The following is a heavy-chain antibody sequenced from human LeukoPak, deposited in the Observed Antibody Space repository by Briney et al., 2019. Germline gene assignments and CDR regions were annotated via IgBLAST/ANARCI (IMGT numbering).Heavy chain of an antibody. CDR3: AKNSLSYGDYAGLVDI. CDR2: VGYDGSNK. D-gene: IGHD4-17*01. CDR1: GFTFSTYG. J-gene: IGHJ3*02. Sequence: GGSLRLSCAASGFTFSTYGMHWVRQAPGKGLEWVAFVGYDGSNKYYADSVKGRFTISRDNSKNTLYLQMNNLTPENTAVYYCAKNSLSYGDYAGLVDIRGQGTMVTVSS. V-gene: IGHV3-30*02.